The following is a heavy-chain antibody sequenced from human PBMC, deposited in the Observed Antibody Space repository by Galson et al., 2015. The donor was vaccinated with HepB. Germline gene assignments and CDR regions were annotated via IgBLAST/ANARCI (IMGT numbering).Heavy chain of an antibody. CDR1: GYTFTSYD. CDR3: ARGVGGWELVNCFDP. Sequence: SVKVSSKASGYTFTSYDINWVRQATGQGLEWMGWMNPNSGNTGYAQKFQGRVTMTRNTSISTAYMELSSLRSEDTAVYYCARGVGGWELVNCFDPWGPGTLVTVSS. D-gene: IGHD1-26*01. CDR2: MNPNSGNT. V-gene: IGHV1-8*01. J-gene: IGHJ5*02.